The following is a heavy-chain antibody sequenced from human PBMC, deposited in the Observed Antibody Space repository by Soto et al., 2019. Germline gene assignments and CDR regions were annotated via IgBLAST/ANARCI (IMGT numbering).Heavy chain of an antibody. D-gene: IGHD3-3*01. V-gene: IGHV1-8*01. J-gene: IGHJ5*02. CDR3: ARVPRATYYDFWSGYYPGIWFDP. Sequence: QVQLVQSGAEVKKPGASVKVSCKASGYTFTSYDINWVRQATGQGLEWMGWMNPNSGNTGYAQKFQGSVSMARNTSISTAYMELSSLRSEDTAVYYCARVPRATYYDFWSGYYPGIWFDPWGQGTLVTVSS. CDR1: GYTFTSYD. CDR2: MNPNSGNT.